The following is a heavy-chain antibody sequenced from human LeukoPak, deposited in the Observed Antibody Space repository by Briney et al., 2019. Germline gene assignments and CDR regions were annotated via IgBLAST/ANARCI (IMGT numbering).Heavy chain of an antibody. CDR3: ARDVTNSIDY. D-gene: IGHD2-8*01. CDR1: GGSISSSSYY. V-gene: IGHV4-39*07. Sequence: SETLSLTCTVSGGSISSSSYYWGWIRQPPGKGLEWIGSIYYTGSTYYNPSLKSRVTISVDTSKNQVSLRLSSVTAADTAVYYCARDVTNSIDYWGQGTLVTVSS. CDR2: IYYTGST. J-gene: IGHJ4*02.